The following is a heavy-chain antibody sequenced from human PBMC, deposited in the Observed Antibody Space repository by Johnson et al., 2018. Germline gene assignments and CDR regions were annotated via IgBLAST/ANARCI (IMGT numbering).Heavy chain of an antibody. CDR2: IKQDGSIS. J-gene: IGHJ6*04. Sequence: VQLVESGGDLVQPGGSLRLSCAASGFTLSSYWMTWVRQAPGKGLEWVANIKQDGSISYYVDSVKGRFSISRDNAKNSVFLQMNSLRAEDTAVYYCAREGLGDVSMDVWGKGTTVTVSS. CDR1: GFTLSSYW. CDR3: AREGLGDVSMDV. V-gene: IGHV3-7*01. D-gene: IGHD3-16*02.